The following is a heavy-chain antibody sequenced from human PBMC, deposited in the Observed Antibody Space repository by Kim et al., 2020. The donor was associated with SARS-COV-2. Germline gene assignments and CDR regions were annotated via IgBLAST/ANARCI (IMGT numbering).Heavy chain of an antibody. CDR1: GGSFSGYY. CDR3: ARGRRGYHYPYTMIVVPSLDY. V-gene: IGHV4-34*01. CDR2: INHSGST. D-gene: IGHD3-22*01. J-gene: IGHJ4*02. Sequence: SETLSLTCAVYGGSFSGYYWSWIRQPPGKGLEWIGEINHSGSTNYNPSLKSRVTISVDTSKNQFSLKLSSVTAADTAVYYCARGRRGYHYPYTMIVVPSLDYWGQGTLVTVSS.